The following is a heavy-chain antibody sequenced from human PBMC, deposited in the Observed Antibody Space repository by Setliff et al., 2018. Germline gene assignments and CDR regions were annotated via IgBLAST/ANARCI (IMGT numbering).Heavy chain of an antibody. V-gene: IGHV4-59*01. D-gene: IGHD5-12*01. Sequence: SETLSLTCTVSGGSISSYYWSWIRQPPGKGLEWIGYIYYSGSTNYNPSLKSRVTISVDTSKNQLSLKLNSVTAADTAVYYCARDHRDGYNAPYYYMNVWGQGTTVTVSS. CDR3: ARDHRDGYNAPYYYMNV. CDR2: IYYSGST. CDR1: GGSISSYY. J-gene: IGHJ6*03.